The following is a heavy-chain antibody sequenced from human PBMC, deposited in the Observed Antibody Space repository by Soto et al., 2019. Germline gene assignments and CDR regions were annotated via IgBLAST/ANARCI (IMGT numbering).Heavy chain of an antibody. D-gene: IGHD3-22*01. J-gene: IGHJ4*02. CDR1: GYSFAGYW. V-gene: IGHV5-10-1*01. Sequence: GESLKISCKGSGYSFAGYWITWVRQKPGKGLEWMGRIDPSDSQTYYSPSFRGHVTISVTKSITIVFLQWSSLRASDTAMYYCARQIYDSDTGPNFQYYFDSWGQGTPVTVSS. CDR3: ARQIYDSDTGPNFQYYFDS. CDR2: IDPSDSQT.